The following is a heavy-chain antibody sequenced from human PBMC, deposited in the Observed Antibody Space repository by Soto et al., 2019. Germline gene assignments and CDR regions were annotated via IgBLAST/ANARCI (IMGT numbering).Heavy chain of an antibody. CDR1: GFTFRTYT. V-gene: IGHV3-21*01. CDR3: ARDRGYDAHDYYYHAMDV. J-gene: IGHJ6*02. Sequence: GSLRLSCISSGFTFRTYTMNWVRQAPGKGLEWVSGIRGFSPYTFYAESVKGRFTISRDNAKNSLYLQMNSLRAEDKDVYYCARDRGYDAHDYYYHAMDVWGQGTTVTVSS. CDR2: IRGFSPYT. D-gene: IGHD2-15*01.